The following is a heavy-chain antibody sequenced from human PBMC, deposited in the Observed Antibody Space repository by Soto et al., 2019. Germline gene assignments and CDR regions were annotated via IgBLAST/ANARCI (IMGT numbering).Heavy chain of an antibody. CDR1: GFTFSSYA. V-gene: IGHV3-23*01. CDR2: ISGSGGST. CDR3: AKFITGPYTVTTGNQYFQH. D-gene: IGHD4-17*01. Sequence: EVQLLESGGGLVQPGGSLRLSCAASGFTFSSYAMSWVRQAPGKGLEWVSAISGSGGSTYYADSVKRRFTISRDNSKNMLYLQMNSLRAEDTAVYYCAKFITGPYTVTTGNQYFQHWGQGTLVTVSS. J-gene: IGHJ1*01.